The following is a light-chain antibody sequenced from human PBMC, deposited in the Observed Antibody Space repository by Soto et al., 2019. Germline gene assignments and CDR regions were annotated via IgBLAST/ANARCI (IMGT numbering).Light chain of an antibody. V-gene: IGKV1-39*01. CDR2: AAY. CDR3: QQSYSTIT. Sequence: DIQMTQAPSSLSASVGDRVTITCRASQSISSYLNWYQQKPGKAPKLLIYAAYSLQSGVPTRFSGSGSGTDFTLNISSLQPEDFATYYCQQSYSTITFGQGTRLEIK. J-gene: IGKJ5*01. CDR1: QSISSY.